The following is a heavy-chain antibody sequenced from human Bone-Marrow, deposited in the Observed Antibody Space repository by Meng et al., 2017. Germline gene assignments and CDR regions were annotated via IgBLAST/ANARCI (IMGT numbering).Heavy chain of an antibody. V-gene: IGHV1-18*01. CDR1: GYTFSSFG. CDR2: ISAYNGNA. D-gene: IGHD2-15*01. J-gene: IGHJ6*02. CDR3: ARRSSAMDV. Sequence: ASVKVSCKASGYTFSSFGISWVRQAPGQGLEWMGWISAYNGNANYAQKVQGRVTMTTDTSTSTAYMELRSLTSDDTAVYYCARRSSAMDVWGQGTTVTVSS.